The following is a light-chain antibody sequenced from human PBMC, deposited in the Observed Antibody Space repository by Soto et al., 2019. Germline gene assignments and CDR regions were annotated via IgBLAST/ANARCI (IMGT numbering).Light chain of an antibody. V-gene: IGKV1-6*01. CDR2: SAS. CDR1: QGIKTG. J-gene: IGKJ1*01. CDR3: LQDFNYPWT. Sequence: AIQMTQSPSSLSASVGDRVTITCRASQGIKTGLGWYQQKPGKAPKLLIYSASSLRSGVPSRFTGTASGTDFTLTISSLQPEDFATYYCLQDFNYPWTFGQGTKVEVK.